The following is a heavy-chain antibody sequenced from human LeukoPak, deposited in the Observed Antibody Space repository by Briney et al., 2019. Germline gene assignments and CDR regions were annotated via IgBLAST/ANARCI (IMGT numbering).Heavy chain of an antibody. CDR3: AKDQEDDFWSGYYLDP. Sequence: GGSLRLSCAASGFTFSSYGMHWVRQAPGRGLEWVAFIRNDGSNKYYADSVKGRFTISRDNSKNTLYLQMNSLRAEDTAVYYCAKDQEDDFWSGYYLDPWGQGTLVPVSS. D-gene: IGHD3-3*01. CDR2: IRNDGSNK. V-gene: IGHV3-30*02. J-gene: IGHJ5*02. CDR1: GFTFSSYG.